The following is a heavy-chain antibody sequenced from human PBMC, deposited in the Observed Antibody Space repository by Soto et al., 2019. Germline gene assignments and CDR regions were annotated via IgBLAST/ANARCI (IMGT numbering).Heavy chain of an antibody. CDR1: GYTFTSYY. V-gene: IGHV1-46*01. J-gene: IGHJ4*02. CDR3: ARGLIYDSSGYYFDY. Sequence: QVQLVQSGAEVKKPGASVKVSCKASGYTFTSYYMHWVRQAPGQGLEWMGIINPSGGSTRYAQKVEGRVTRTRDTSTSTVYMELSSLRSEDTAVYYCARGLIYDSSGYYFDYWGQGTLVTVSS. CDR2: INPSGGST. D-gene: IGHD3-22*01.